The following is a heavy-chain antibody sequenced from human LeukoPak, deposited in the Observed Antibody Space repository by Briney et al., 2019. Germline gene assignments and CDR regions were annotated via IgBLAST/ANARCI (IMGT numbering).Heavy chain of an antibody. CDR2: INTDGSST. CDR3: ARDVDYDYVWGSYLRDAFDI. J-gene: IGHJ3*02. CDR1: GFTFSSYW. V-gene: IGHV3-74*01. D-gene: IGHD3-16*02. Sequence: GGSLRLSCAASGFTFSSYWMHWVRQAPGKGLVWVSRINTDGSSTSYADSVKGRFTISRDNAKNTLYLQMNSLRAEDTAVYYCARDVDYDYVWGSYLRDAFDIWGQGTMVTVSS.